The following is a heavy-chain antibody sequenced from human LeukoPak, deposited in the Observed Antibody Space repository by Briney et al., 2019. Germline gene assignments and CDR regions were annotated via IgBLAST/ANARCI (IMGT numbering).Heavy chain of an antibody. CDR2: IYYSGST. CDR1: GGSISSYY. V-gene: IGHV4-59*08. D-gene: IGHD6-19*01. J-gene: IGHJ4*02. Sequence: SETLSLTCTASGGSISSYYWSWIRQPPGKGLEWIGYIYYSGSTNYNPSLKSRVTISVDTSKNQFSLKLSSVTAAETAVYYCARHVSGYSSGWYFDYWGQGTLVTVSS. CDR3: ARHVSGYSSGWYFDY.